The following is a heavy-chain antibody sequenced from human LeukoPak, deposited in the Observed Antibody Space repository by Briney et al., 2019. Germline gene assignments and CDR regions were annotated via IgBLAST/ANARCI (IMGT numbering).Heavy chain of an antibody. Sequence: GRSLRLSCAASGFTVSSNYMSWVRQAPGKGLEWVSVIYSGGNTYYADSVKGRFTISRDNSKNTLYLQMNNLRAEDTAVYYCARGGSGYDPYYFDYWGQGTLVTVSS. J-gene: IGHJ4*02. CDR2: IYSGGNT. V-gene: IGHV3-53*01. CDR1: GFTVSSNY. CDR3: ARGGSGYDPYYFDY. D-gene: IGHD5-12*01.